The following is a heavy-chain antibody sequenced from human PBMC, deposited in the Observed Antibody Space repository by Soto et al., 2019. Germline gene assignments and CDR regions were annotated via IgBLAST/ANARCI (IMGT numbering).Heavy chain of an antibody. D-gene: IGHD5-18*01. CDR1: GGTFSSYA. V-gene: IGHV1-69*13. Sequence: ASVKVSCKASGGTFSSYAISWVRQAPGQGLEWMGGIIPIFGTANYAQKFQGRVTITADESTSTAYMELSSLRSEDTAVYYCARDRGEQDTAMVHDAFDIWGQGTMVTVSS. CDR3: ARDRGEQDTAMVHDAFDI. J-gene: IGHJ3*02. CDR2: IIPIFGTA.